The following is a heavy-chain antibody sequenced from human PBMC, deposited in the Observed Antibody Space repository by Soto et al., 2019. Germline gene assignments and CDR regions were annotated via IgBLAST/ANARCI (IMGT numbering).Heavy chain of an antibody. Sequence: GESLKISCKGSGYSFTSYWIGWVRQMPGKGLEWMGIIYPGDSDTRYSPSFQGQVTISADKSISTAYLQWSSLKASDTAMYYCARKVLTSMKPAHCYVMDVWSQGTTVTVSS. V-gene: IGHV5-51*01. D-gene: IGHD3-22*01. CDR1: GYSFTSYW. CDR2: IYPGDSDT. CDR3: ARKVLTSMKPAHCYVMDV. J-gene: IGHJ6*02.